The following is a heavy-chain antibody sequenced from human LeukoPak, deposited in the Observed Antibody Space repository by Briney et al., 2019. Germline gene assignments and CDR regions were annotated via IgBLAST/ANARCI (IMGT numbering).Heavy chain of an antibody. Sequence: PGGSLRLSCAASGFTFSDYYMNWIRQAPGKGLEWVSYISSSGSSIDYADSVKGRFTISRDNSKNTLYLQMNSLRAEDTAVYYCARESDYYYMDVWGKGTTVTVSS. V-gene: IGHV3-11*04. CDR2: ISSSGSSI. CDR1: GFTFSDYY. CDR3: ARESDYYYMDV. J-gene: IGHJ6*03.